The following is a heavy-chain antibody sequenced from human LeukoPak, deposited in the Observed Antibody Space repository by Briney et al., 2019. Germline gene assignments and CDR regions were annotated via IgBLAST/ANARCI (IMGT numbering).Heavy chain of an antibody. J-gene: IGHJ4*02. V-gene: IGHV4-30-4*01. CDR2: IYYSGST. Sequence: SETLSLTCTVSGGSISSYYWSWIRQPPGKGLEWIGYIYYSGSTYYNPSLKSRVTISVDTSKNQFSLKLSSVTAADTAVYYCARDPGAGGYALGYFDYWGQGTLVTVSS. CDR3: ARDPGAGGYALGYFDY. CDR1: GGSISSYY. D-gene: IGHD5-12*01.